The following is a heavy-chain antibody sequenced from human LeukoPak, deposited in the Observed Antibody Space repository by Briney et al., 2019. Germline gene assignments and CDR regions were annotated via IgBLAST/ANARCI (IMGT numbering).Heavy chain of an antibody. Sequence: ASVKVSCKASGYTFTSYYMHWVRQAPGQGLEWMGIINPSGGSTSYAQKFQGRVTMTRDTSTSTVYMELSRLRSEDTAVYYCARETHYDFWSGYWGRVWFDPWGQGTLVTVSS. D-gene: IGHD3-3*01. CDR2: INPSGGST. CDR1: GYTFTSYY. CDR3: ARETHYDFWSGYWGRVWFDP. J-gene: IGHJ5*02. V-gene: IGHV1-46*01.